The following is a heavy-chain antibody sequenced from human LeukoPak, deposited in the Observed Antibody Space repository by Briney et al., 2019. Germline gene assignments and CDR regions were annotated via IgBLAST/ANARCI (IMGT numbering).Heavy chain of an antibody. Sequence: SETLSLSCTVSGGSISVYHWSWIRQPPGKGLEWIGYLYDTGMTNYSPSLKSRVTISVDTSNNQISLKLTSVTAADTAIYFCAKEGMGSEATTADGAFDIWGQGNTVTVSS. V-gene: IGHV4-4*08. J-gene: IGHJ3*02. CDR3: AKEGMGSEATTADGAFDI. D-gene: IGHD1-26*01. CDR2: LYDTGMT. CDR1: GGSISVYH.